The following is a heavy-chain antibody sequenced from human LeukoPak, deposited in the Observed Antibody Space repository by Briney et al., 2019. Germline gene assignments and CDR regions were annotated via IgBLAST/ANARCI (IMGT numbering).Heavy chain of an antibody. D-gene: IGHD3-10*01. CDR1: GFTVSNNY. V-gene: IGHV3-66*02. J-gene: IGHJ6*02. CDR3: ARAGGFTAGMDV. Sequence: GGSLRLSCAASGFTVSNNYMSWVGQAPGKGLKWVSIIYSGGVTYYADCVKGRFTISRDNSKNTLYLQMNSLRAEDTAVYYCARAGGFTAGMDVWGQGTTVTVSS. CDR2: IYSGGVT.